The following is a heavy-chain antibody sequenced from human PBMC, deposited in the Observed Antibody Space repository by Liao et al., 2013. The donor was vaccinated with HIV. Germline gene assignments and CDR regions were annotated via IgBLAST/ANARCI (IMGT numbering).Heavy chain of an antibody. CDR2: ISYSGNT. CDR3: AGXRELTGEVRES. V-gene: IGHV4-39*07. J-gene: IGHJ5*02. CDR1: GGSISSRSYY. D-gene: IGHD7-27*01. Sequence: QLQLQESGPGLVKPSETLSLTCTVSGGSISSRSYYWGWIRQPPGKGLEWIGSISYSGNTYYNPSLKSRVTISVHTSKNQFSLKLSSVTAADTAVYYCAGXRELTGEVRESWGQGTLVTVSS.